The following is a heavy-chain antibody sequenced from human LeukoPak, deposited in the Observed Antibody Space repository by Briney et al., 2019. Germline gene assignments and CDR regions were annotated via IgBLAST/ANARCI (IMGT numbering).Heavy chain of an antibody. CDR3: AKGLLGYCSGGSCYSDYFDY. D-gene: IGHD2-15*01. Sequence: GGSLRLSCAASGFTFDDYAMHWVRQAPGRGLEWVSGISWNSGSIGYADSVKGRFTISRDNAKNSLYLQMNSLRAEDTALYYCAKGLLGYCSGGSCYSDYFDYWGQGTLVTVPS. CDR2: ISWNSGSI. V-gene: IGHV3-9*01. J-gene: IGHJ4*02. CDR1: GFTFDDYA.